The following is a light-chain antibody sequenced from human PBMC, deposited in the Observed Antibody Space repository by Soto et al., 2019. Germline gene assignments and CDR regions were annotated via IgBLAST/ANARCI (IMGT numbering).Light chain of an antibody. CDR3: QQYNKYPYS. CDR2: AAS. J-gene: IGKJ2*01. V-gene: IGKV3-15*01. Sequence: DIVMNQSPPTMSLSGGETATXSCRASQSVSSNLAWYQQKPGQAPRLLIYAASARATGIPGRFSGRGSGTDFTLTIRSLQSEDFAVYYCQQYNKYPYSLSEGTKV. CDR1: QSVSSN.